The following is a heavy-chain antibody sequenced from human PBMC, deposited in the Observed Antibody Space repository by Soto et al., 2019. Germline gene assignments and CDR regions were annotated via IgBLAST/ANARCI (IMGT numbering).Heavy chain of an antibody. V-gene: IGHV3-15*01. D-gene: IGHD4-17*01. CDR1: EFTFDNAW. J-gene: IGHJ4*02. CDR3: TSLYYGH. Sequence: LRLSCAASEFTFDNAWISWVRQAPGKGLEWVGRIKSKADGGTTDYAAPVKGRFTISRDESQNTLYLQMNSLKTEDTAVYYCTSLYYGHWGQGTLVTVSS. CDR2: IKSKADGGTT.